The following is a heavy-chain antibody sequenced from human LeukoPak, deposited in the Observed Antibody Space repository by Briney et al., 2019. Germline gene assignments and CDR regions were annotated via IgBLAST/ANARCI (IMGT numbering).Heavy chain of an antibody. Sequence: PSETLSLTCAVSGGSISSGGYSWSWIRQPPGKGLEWIGYIYYSGSTYYNPSLKSRVTISVDTSKNQFSLKLSSVTAADTAVYFCAREAPLRGYYYYYYMDVWGKGTTVTVSS. CDR2: IYYSGST. J-gene: IGHJ6*03. CDR3: AREAPLRGYYYYYYMDV. D-gene: IGHD4-17*01. V-gene: IGHV4-30-4*07. CDR1: GGSISSGGYS.